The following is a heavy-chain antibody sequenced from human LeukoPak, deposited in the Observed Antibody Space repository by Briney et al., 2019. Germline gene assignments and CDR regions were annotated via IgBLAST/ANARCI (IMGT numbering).Heavy chain of an antibody. CDR2: IWYDGSNK. CDR1: GFTFRSYG. D-gene: IGHD3-10*01. Sequence: GGSLRLSCAASGFTFRSYGMHWVRQAPGKGLEWVAVIWYDGSNKYYADSVKGRFTISRDNSKNTLYLQMNSLRAEDTAVYYCARDPYGSGSYGVYWGQGTLVTVSS. CDR3: ARDPYGSGSYGVY. V-gene: IGHV3-33*01. J-gene: IGHJ4*02.